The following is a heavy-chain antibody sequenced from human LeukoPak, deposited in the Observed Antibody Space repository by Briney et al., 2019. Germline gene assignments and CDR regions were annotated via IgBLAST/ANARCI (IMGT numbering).Heavy chain of an antibody. CDR1: GFIFSSYN. D-gene: IGHD1-26*01. CDR3: ARYSGTYRDY. Sequence: VGSLRLSCAASGFIFSSYNMKWVRQAPGKGLEWVSSIASSSSYIFYADSVKGRFTISRDNAKNSLYLQMNSLRVEDTAVYYCARYSGTYRDYWGQGTLVTVSS. CDR2: IASSSSYI. J-gene: IGHJ4*02. V-gene: IGHV3-21*01.